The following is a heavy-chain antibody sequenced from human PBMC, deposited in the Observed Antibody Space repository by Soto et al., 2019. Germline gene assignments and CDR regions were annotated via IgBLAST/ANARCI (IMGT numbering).Heavy chain of an antibody. Sequence: PSETLSLTCTVSGGSISSSSYYWGWIRQPPGKGLEWIGSIYYSGSTYYNPSLKSRVTISVDTSKNQFSLKLSSVTAADTAVYYCARADSSGYDHAFDYWGQGTLVTVSS. D-gene: IGHD5-12*01. V-gene: IGHV4-39*01. CDR1: GGSISSSSYY. CDR3: ARADSSGYDHAFDY. CDR2: IYYSGST. J-gene: IGHJ4*02.